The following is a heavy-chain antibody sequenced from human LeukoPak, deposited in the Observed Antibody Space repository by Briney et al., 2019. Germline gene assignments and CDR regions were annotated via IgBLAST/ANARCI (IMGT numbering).Heavy chain of an antibody. CDR2: ISCYCGST. V-gene: IGHV3-23*01. D-gene: IGHD1-26*01. CDR3: AKAFRIVGIGNPDDAFDV. Sequence: GGSLTLSCAASGFTFNKYAINCLRHPPGKALESVSSISCYCGSTYYADYVKGRFTLSRDNSENTLYLQLNSLRAEDSGIYYCAKAFRIVGIGNPDDAFDVWGQGTVVTVS. CDR1: GFTFNKYA. J-gene: IGHJ3*01.